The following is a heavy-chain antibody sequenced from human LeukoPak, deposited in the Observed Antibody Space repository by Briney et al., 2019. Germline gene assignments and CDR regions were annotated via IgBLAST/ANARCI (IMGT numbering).Heavy chain of an antibody. J-gene: IGHJ4*02. V-gene: IGHV1-24*01. CDR2: FDPEDGET. CDR1: GHTLTELS. D-gene: IGHD2-8*01. CDR3: ASLTPMYLNYFDY. Sequence: ASVTASCKVSGHTLTELSMHWVRPAPGKGLEWMGGFDPEDGETIYAQKFQGRVTMTEDTSTDTAYMELSSLRSEDTAVYYCASLTPMYLNYFDYWGQGTLVTVSS.